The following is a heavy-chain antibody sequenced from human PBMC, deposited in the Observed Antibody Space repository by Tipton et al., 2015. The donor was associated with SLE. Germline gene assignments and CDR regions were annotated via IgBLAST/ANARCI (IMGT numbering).Heavy chain of an antibody. Sequence: TLSLTCAVPGYSISSGYYWGWIRQPPGKGLEWIGSIYHSGSTYYNPSLKSRVTISVDTSKNQFSLKLSSVTAADTAVYYCARDGSSAAGFDYWGQGTLVTVFS. CDR1: GYSISSGYY. J-gene: IGHJ4*02. CDR2: IYHSGST. CDR3: ARDGSSAAGFDY. D-gene: IGHD6-13*01. V-gene: IGHV4-38-2*02.